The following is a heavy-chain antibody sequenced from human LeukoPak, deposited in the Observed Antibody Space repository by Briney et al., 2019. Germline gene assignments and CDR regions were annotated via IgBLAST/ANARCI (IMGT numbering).Heavy chain of an antibody. CDR2: INHSGTT. V-gene: IGHV4-34*01. CDR1: GGSFSDYW. CDR3: ARTYSLAAGLDP. Sequence: SETLSLTCPVYGGSFSDYWYAWIRQSPGKGLEWMGEINHSGTTTYIPSLKSRVSMSVDTSNNQFSLKLSSVTAADMAVYYCARTYSLAAGLDPWGQGTLVTVSS. J-gene: IGHJ5*02. D-gene: IGHD6-13*01.